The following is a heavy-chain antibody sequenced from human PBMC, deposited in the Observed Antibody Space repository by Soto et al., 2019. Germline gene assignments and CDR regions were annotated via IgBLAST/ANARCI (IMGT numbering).Heavy chain of an antibody. CDR2: MNPNSGNP. V-gene: IGHV1-8*01. Sequence: ASVKVSCKASGYTFTSYDINWVRQATGQGLEWMGWMNPNSGNPGYAQKVQGRVTMTRNTSISTAYMELSSLRSDDTAVYYCARGYSNSEFDYWGQGTLVTVSS. CDR3: ARGYSNSEFDY. CDR1: GYTFTSYD. D-gene: IGHD6-13*01. J-gene: IGHJ4*02.